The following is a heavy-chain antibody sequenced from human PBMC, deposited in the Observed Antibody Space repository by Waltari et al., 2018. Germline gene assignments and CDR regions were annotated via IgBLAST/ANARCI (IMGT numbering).Heavy chain of an antibody. J-gene: IGHJ5*02. CDR1: GFTFSSYS. V-gene: IGHV3-48*01. D-gene: IGHD2-15*01. CDR2: ISSSSSTI. CDR3: ASQDRNWFDP. Sequence: EVQLVESGGGLVQPGGSLRLSCAASGFTFSSYSMNWVRQAPGKGLEWVSYISSSSSTIYYADSVKGRFTISRDNAKNSLYLQMNSLRAEDTAVYYCASQDRNWFDPWGQGTLVTVSS.